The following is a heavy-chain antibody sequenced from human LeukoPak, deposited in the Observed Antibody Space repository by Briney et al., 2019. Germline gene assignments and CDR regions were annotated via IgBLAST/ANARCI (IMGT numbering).Heavy chain of an antibody. CDR2: INSDGSST. V-gene: IGHV3-74*01. J-gene: IGHJ5*02. CDR3: ARDLYCSGGSCYSGDWFDP. Sequence: GGSLRLSCAASGFTFSSYWMHWVRQAPGKGLVWVSRINSDGSSTSYADSVKGRFTISRDNAKNTLYLRMNSLRAEDTAVYYCARDLYCSGGSCYSGDWFDPWGQGTLVTVSS. D-gene: IGHD2-15*01. CDR1: GFTFSSYW.